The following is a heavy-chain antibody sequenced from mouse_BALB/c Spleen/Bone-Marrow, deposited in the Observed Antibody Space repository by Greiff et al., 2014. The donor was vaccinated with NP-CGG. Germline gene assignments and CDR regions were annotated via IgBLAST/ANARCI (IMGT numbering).Heavy chain of an antibody. D-gene: IGHD3-3*01. J-gene: IGHJ2*01. V-gene: IGHV3-8*02. CDR3: ARGNSYHFDY. CDR1: GDSITSSY. Sequence: VQLQQSGPSLVKPSQTLSLTCSVTGDSITSSYWNWIRKFPGNKLEYMGYISYSGNAYYNPSLKSRISLTRDTSKNQYYLQLNSVTTEDTATYFYARGNSYHFDYWGQGTTLTVSS. CDR2: ISYSGNA.